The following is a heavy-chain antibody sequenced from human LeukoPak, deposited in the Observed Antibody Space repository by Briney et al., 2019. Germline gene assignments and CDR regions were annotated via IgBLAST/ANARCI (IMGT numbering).Heavy chain of an antibody. CDR3: ARDKAYYYYMDV. Sequence: SETLSLTCTVPGGSIRSTSYYWGWIRQRPGKGLEWIGSIYYSGNTYYNPSLKSRVTISVDTSKTQFSLKLSSVTAADPAVYYCARDKAYYYYMDVWGKGATVTVS. CDR2: IYYSGNT. V-gene: IGHV4-39*07. CDR1: GGSIRSTSYY. J-gene: IGHJ6*03.